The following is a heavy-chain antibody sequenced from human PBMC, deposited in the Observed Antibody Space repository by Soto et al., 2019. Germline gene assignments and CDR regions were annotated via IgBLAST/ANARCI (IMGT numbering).Heavy chain of an antibody. CDR3: ARLHSSSSSDVDV. CDR1: GDSVSSKSAA. D-gene: IGHD6-6*01. Sequence: SQTLSLTCAISGDSVSSKSAAWNWIRQSPSRGLEWLGRTYYRSKWYSNYAVSVKSRISINPDTSRNQFSLQLNSVTPEDTAVYYCARLHSSSSSDVDVWGQGTTVTVYS. CDR2: TYYRSKWYS. V-gene: IGHV6-1*01. J-gene: IGHJ6*02.